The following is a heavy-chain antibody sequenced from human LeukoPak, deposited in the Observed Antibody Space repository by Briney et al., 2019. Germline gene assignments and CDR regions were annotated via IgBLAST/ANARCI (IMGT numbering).Heavy chain of an antibody. CDR3: ARERSAIFDY. J-gene: IGHJ4*02. CDR1: GGSISSYY. V-gene: IGHV4-59*01. Sequence: PETLSLTCTVSGGSISSYYWSWIRQPPGKGLEWIGYIYYSGSTNYNPSLKSRVTISVDTSKNQFSLKLSSVTAADTAVYYCARERSAIFDYWGQGTLVTVSS. CDR2: IYYSGST. D-gene: IGHD2-2*01.